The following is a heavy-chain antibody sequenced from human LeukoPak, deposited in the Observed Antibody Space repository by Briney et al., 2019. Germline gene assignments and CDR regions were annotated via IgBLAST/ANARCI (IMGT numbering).Heavy chain of an antibody. V-gene: IGHV1-2*02. CDR2: INPNSGGT. CDR3: APSHSSPYYFDY. J-gene: IGHJ4*02. D-gene: IGHD2-21*01. Sequence: VASVKVSCKTSVYTFTGYYMHWLRQAPGQGLEWMGWINPNSGGTNYAQKFQGRVTMTRDTSISTAYMELRRLRSDDTAVYYCAPSHSSPYYFDYWGQGTLVTVST. CDR1: VYTFTGYY.